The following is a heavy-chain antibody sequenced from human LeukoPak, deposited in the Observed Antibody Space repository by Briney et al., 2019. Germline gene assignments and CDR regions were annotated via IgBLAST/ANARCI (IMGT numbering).Heavy chain of an antibody. D-gene: IGHD6-19*01. CDR3: AKDGNAVAGALDY. V-gene: IGHV3-9*01. CDR2: ISWNGGSI. CDR1: GFTFDDYA. Sequence: PGGSLRLSCAASGFTFDDYAMHWVRQAPGKGLEWVSGISWNGGSIGYADSVKGRFTISRDNAKNSLYLQMNSLRAEGTALYYCAKDGNAVAGALDYWGQGTLVTVSS. J-gene: IGHJ4*02.